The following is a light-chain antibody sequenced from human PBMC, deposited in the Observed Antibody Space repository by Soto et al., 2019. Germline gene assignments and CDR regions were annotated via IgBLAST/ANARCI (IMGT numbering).Light chain of an antibody. V-gene: IGKV1-5*03. CDR3: QQYNSYSPGIT. CDR1: QSISTW. J-gene: IGKJ5*01. CDR2: KAS. Sequence: DIPMTQSPSTLSASVGDRVTITCRASQSISTWLAWYQQKPGKAPKLLIYKASDLENGVPSRFSGSGSGTEFTLTISSLQPDDFATYYCQQYNSYSPGITFGQGTRLEI.